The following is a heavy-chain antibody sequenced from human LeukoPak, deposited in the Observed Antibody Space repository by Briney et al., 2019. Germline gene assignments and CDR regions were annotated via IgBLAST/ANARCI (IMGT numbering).Heavy chain of an antibody. D-gene: IGHD2-2*01. CDR3: AREVVIVPAAVDAFDI. J-gene: IGHJ3*02. CDR2: IYYSGST. CDR1: GGSISSGDYY. Sequence: PSETLSLTCTVSGGSISSGDYYWSWIRQPPGKGLEWIGYIYYSGSTYYNPSLKSRVTISVDTSKNQFSLKLSSVTAADTAVYYCAREVVIVPAAVDAFDIWGQGTMVTVSS. V-gene: IGHV4-30-4*01.